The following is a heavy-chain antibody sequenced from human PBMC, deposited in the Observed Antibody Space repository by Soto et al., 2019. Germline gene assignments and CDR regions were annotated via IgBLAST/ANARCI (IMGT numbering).Heavy chain of an antibody. V-gene: IGHV1-69*13. Sequence: ASVKVSCQASGGTFSSYAISWVRQAPGQGLEWMGEIIPIFGTANYAQKFQGRVTITADESTSTAYMELSSLRSEDTAVYYCARAVSSSWYYWFDPWGQGTLVTVSS. CDR2: IIPIFGTA. CDR3: ARAVSSSWYYWFDP. CDR1: GGTFSSYA. J-gene: IGHJ5*02. D-gene: IGHD6-13*01.